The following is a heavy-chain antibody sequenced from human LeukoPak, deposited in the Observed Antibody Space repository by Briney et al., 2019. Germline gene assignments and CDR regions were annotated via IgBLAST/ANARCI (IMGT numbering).Heavy chain of an antibody. CDR2: INPNRGGT. J-gene: IGHJ4*02. Sequence: ASVKVSCKASGYTFTGYYMHWVRQAPGQGLEWMGWINPNRGGTYYAQKFQGRVTMTRDTSISTAYMELSRLTSDDTAVYYCARDPGYYGSGGNIFDYWGQGTLVAVSS. V-gene: IGHV1-2*02. CDR1: GYTFTGYY. CDR3: ARDPGYYGSGGNIFDY. D-gene: IGHD3-10*01.